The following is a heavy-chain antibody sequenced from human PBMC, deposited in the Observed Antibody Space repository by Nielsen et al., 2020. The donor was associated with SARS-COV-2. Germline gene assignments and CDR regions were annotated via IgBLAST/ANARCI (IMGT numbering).Heavy chain of an antibody. CDR1: GFTFDDYA. J-gene: IGHJ6*02. CDR3: AAAGTNYYYGMDV. D-gene: IGHD6-13*01. Sequence: SLKISCAASGFTFDDYAMHWVRQAPGKGLEWVSGISWNSGSIGYADSVKGRFTISRDNAKNSLYLQMNSLRAEDTALYYCAAAGTNYYYGMDVWGQGTTVTVSS. V-gene: IGHV3-9*01. CDR2: ISWNSGSI.